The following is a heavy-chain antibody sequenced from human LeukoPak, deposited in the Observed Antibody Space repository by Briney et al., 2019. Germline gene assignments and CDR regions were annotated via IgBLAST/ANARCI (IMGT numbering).Heavy chain of an antibody. J-gene: IGHJ4*02. D-gene: IGHD4-17*01. V-gene: IGHV3-7*01. CDR2: IKQDGSEK. CDR1: GFTFSSYW. Sequence: GGSLRLSCAASGFTFSSYWMTWVRQAPGKGLEWVANIKQDGSEKYYVDSVKGRFTISRDNAKNSLYLQMNSLRVEDTAVYYCAREPMHDYGDPLDYWGQGTLVTVSS. CDR3: AREPMHDYGDPLDY.